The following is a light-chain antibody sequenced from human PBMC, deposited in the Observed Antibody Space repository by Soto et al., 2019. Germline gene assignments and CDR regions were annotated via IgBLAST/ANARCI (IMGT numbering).Light chain of an antibody. CDR3: QQANSFPLT. J-gene: IGKJ4*01. V-gene: IGKV3-20*01. CDR1: QSVSSSY. Sequence: EIVLTQSPGTLSLSPGERATLSCRASQSVSSSYLAWYQQKPGQAPRLLIYAASSLQSGVPSRFSGSGSGTDFTLTISSLQPEDFATYYCQQANSFPLTFSGGTKVEIK. CDR2: AAS.